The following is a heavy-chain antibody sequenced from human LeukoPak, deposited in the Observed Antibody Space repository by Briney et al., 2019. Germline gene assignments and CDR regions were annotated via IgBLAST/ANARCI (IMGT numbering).Heavy chain of an antibody. CDR1: GFNFRDSA. CDR3: AADSGDYLSPSD. V-gene: IGHV3-30*04. D-gene: IGHD4-17*01. CDR2: TSYDGTNK. J-gene: IGHJ4*02. Sequence: PGGSLRLSCAASGFNFRDSAMHWVRQPPGKGLEGVAATSYDGTNKYYADSVKGRFTISRDNSKNTLYLQMNSLTLEDTAVYYCAADSGDYLSPSDWGQGTLVTVSS.